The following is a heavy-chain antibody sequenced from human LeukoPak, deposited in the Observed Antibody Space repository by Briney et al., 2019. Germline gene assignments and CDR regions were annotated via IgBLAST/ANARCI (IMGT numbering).Heavy chain of an antibody. J-gene: IGHJ6*04. D-gene: IGHD3-22*01. Sequence: GASVKVSCKASGYTFTSYDINWVRQATGQGLEWMGWISAYNGNTNYAQKLQGRVTMTTDTSTSTAYMELRSLRSDDTAVYYCARDKPPLNVYYYDSSGYSNGMDVWGKGTTVTISS. CDR3: ARDKPPLNVYYYDSSGYSNGMDV. V-gene: IGHV1-18*01. CDR1: GYTFTSYD. CDR2: ISAYNGNT.